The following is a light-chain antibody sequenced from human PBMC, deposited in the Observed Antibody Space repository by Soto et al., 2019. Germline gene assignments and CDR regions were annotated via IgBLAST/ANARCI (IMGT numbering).Light chain of an antibody. Sequence: QSALTPPACVSGSPGQSITISCTGTSSDVGSYHLVSWYQQHPGKAPKLMIYEGSKRPSGVSNRFSGSKSGNTAALTISGLQAEDEADYYCCSYAGSSTYVVFGGGTKLTV. CDR1: SSDVGSYHL. V-gene: IGLV2-23*01. CDR2: EGS. CDR3: CSYAGSSTYVV. J-gene: IGLJ2*01.